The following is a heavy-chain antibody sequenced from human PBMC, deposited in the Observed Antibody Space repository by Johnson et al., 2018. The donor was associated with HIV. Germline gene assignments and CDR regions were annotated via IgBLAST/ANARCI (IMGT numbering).Heavy chain of an antibody. CDR2: IYSGGST. D-gene: IGHD6-6*01. Sequence: VQLVESGGGLAQPAWSPRLSCAASQFTFSNYYMICVRQAPGKGLEWVSVIYSGGSTYYADSVKGRFTISRDNSKNTLYLQMNSLRAEDTAVYYCARDAGSSASWGAFDIWGQGTMVTVSS. J-gene: IGHJ3*02. V-gene: IGHV3-66*01. CDR1: QFTFSNYY. CDR3: ARDAGSSASWGAFDI.